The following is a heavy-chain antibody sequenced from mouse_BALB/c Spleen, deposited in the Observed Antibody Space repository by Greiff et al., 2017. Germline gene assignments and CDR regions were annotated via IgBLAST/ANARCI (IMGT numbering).Heavy chain of an antibody. D-gene: IGHD2-12*01. J-gene: IGHJ4*01. CDR2: INPSTGYT. CDR1: GYTFTSYW. V-gene: IGHV1S26*01. CDR3: ARSYYSDY. Sequence: VKLMESGPELVKPGASVRISCKASGYTFTSYWMHWVKQRPGQGLEWIGYINPSTGYTEYNQKFKDKATLTADKSSSTAYMQLSSLTSEDSAVYYCARSYYSDYWGQGTSVTVSS.